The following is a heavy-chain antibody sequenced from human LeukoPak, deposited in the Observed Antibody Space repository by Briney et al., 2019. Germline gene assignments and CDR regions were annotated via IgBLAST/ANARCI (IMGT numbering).Heavy chain of an antibody. CDR1: GDTLTELS. CDR2: FDPKEGER. J-gene: IGHJ4*01. V-gene: IGHV1-24*01. CDR3: TTREIVVEPAQTSMVRGVLWRSDF. D-gene: IGHD3-10*01. Sequence: ASVKVSCKVSGDTLTELSMHWVRSAPGKGLEWMGGFDPKEGERVYAQNFQGRFTMTEDTSSGTAYMGLNSLRSEDTAVYYRTTREIVVEPAQTSMVRGVLWRSDFWGHGTLVTVSS.